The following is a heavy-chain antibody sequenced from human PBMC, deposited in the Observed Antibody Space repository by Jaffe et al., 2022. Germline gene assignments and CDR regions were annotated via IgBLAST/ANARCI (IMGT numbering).Heavy chain of an antibody. J-gene: IGHJ4*02. CDR1: GFTFSSYW. Sequence: EVQLVESGGGLVQPGGSLRLSCAASGFTFSSYWMSWVRQAPGKGLEWVANIKQDGSEKYYVDSVKGRFTISRDNAKNSLYLQMNSLRAEDTAVYYCARADQPAYYDILTGYSLGGDFDYWGQGTLVTVSS. V-gene: IGHV3-7*01. CDR2: IKQDGSEK. D-gene: IGHD3-9*01. CDR3: ARADQPAYYDILTGYSLGGDFDY.